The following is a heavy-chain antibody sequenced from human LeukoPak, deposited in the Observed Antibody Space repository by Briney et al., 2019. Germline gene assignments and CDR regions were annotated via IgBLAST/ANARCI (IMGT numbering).Heavy chain of an antibody. J-gene: IGHJ4*02. V-gene: IGHV3-30*18. CDR1: GFIFSRYG. CDR2: ISYDGSNK. D-gene: IGHD6-13*01. CDR3: AKDHSSSWNLDY. Sequence: GGSLRLSCAASGFIFSRYGMHWVRQAPGKGLEWVAVISYDGSNKYYADSVKGRFTISRDNSKNTLYLQMNSLRAEDTAVYYCAKDHSSSWNLDYWGQGTLVTVSS.